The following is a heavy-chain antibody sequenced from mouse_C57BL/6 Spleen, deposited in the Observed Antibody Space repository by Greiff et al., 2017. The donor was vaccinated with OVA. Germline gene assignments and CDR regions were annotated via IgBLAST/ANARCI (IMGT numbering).Heavy chain of an antibody. V-gene: IGHV1-54*01. CDR1: GYAFTNYL. J-gene: IGHJ3*01. Sequence: QVQLKESGAELVRPGTSVKVSCKASGYAFTNYLIEWVKQRPGQGLEWIGVINPGSGGTNYNEKFKGKATLTADKSSSTSYMQLSSLTSEDSAVYFCAGFSCFAYWGQGTLVTVSA. CDR3: AGFSCFAY. CDR2: INPGSGGT.